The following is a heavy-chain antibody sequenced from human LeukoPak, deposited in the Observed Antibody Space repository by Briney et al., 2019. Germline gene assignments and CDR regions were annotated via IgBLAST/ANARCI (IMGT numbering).Heavy chain of an antibody. D-gene: IGHD3-22*01. CDR1: GFSLNNNGVG. V-gene: IGHV2-5*01. CDR3: AHRTYYYDSSAYGVASFDY. Sequence: SGPTLVKPTQTLTPTCSFSGFSLNNNGVGVGWIRQPPGKALEWLALIYWNDDKRYSPSLKSRLTITKDTSKNQVVLTMTNMDPVDTATYYCAHRTYYYDSSAYGVASFDYWGQGTLVTVSS. J-gene: IGHJ4*02. CDR2: IYWNDDK.